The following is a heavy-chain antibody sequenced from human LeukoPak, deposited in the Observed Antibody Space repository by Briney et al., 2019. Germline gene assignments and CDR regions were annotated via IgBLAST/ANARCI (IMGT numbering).Heavy chain of an antibody. D-gene: IGHD5-24*01. Sequence: GGSLRLSCAASGFTFSSYWMSWVRQAPGKGLEWVANVKQDGSEKYYVDSVKGRFTISRDNAKNSLYLQMNSLRTEDTAVYYCAREFGHNRWYFDYWGQGALVTVSS. CDR2: VKQDGSEK. CDR1: GFTFSSYW. CDR3: AREFGHNRWYFDY. V-gene: IGHV3-7*01. J-gene: IGHJ4*02.